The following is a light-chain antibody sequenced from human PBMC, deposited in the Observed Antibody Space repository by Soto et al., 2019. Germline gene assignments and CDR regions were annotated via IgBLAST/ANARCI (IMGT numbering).Light chain of an antibody. Sequence: IVLTQSPGTLSLSPGERATLSCRARQSVSSYLAWYQQKPGQPPMLLIYDASNRATAIPARFSGSGSGTDFTLTISSLEPEDFAVYYGQQRSTWPLTFGGGTKVDIK. CDR2: DAS. V-gene: IGKV3-11*01. CDR1: QSVSSY. CDR3: QQRSTWPLT. J-gene: IGKJ4*01.